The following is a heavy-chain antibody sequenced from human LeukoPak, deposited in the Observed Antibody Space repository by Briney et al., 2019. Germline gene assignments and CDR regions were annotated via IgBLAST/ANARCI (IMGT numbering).Heavy chain of an antibody. CDR2: IRYDGSNK. V-gene: IGHV3-30*02. CDR3: AKDFTLLIVYPNWFDR. Sequence: GGSLRLFCAASGFTFSSYGMHWVPQAPVKGLESVAFIRYDGSNKCYADSVKGRFTIPRDNSKNTLYLQMNSLRAEDTAVYYRAKDFTLLIVYPNWFDRWGQGTLGTVSS. J-gene: IGHJ5*02. CDR1: GFTFSSYG. D-gene: IGHD2-8*01.